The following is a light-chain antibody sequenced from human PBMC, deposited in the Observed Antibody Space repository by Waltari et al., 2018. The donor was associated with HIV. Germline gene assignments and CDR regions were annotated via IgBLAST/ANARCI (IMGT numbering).Light chain of an antibody. CDR2: AAS. CDR3: QRYDRAPYT. V-gene: IGKV1-27*01. J-gene: IGKJ2*01. Sequence: DVQMTQSPSSLSASVGERVAITCRASQGIGSDLAWYQQKPGKVPKLLIYAASTLQSGAPSRFSGSGSGTDFTLTITNLQTEDFSFYYCQRYDRAPYTFGPGTRLELK. CDR1: QGIGSD.